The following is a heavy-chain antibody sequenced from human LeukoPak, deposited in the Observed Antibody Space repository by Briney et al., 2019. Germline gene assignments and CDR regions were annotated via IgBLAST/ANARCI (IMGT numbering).Heavy chain of an antibody. J-gene: IGHJ4*02. V-gene: IGHV4-59*08. CDR2: IYYSGST. CDR3: ARHLMVRGLII. CDR1: GGSISNYY. D-gene: IGHD3-10*01. Sequence: SGTLSLTCTVSGGSISNYYSSWSRQPPGKGLEWVGYIYYSGSTNYTPSLKSRVTLPLHTSKNQCALRLSSVTAADAAVYYCARHLMVRGLIIWGQGTLVTVSS.